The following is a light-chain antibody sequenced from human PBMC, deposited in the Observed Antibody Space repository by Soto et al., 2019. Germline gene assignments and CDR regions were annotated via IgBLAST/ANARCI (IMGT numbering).Light chain of an antibody. CDR3: MQALQSLI. CDR1: QSLLYNNTYNY. V-gene: IGKV2-28*01. CDR2: FGS. Sequence: EIVMTQSPLTLPVTPGEPASISCRSSQSLLYNNTYNYLDWYVQKPGQSPQLLIYFGSNRAPGVPDRFSGSGSGTDFTLKINRVEAEDVGTYYCMQALQSLIFGQGTRLEIQ. J-gene: IGKJ5*01.